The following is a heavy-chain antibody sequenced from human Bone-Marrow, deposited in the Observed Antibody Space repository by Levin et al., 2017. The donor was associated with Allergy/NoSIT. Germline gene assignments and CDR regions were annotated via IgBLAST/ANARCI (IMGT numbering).Heavy chain of an antibody. CDR3: AKGGDMDV. D-gene: IGHD3-10*01. J-gene: IGHJ6*03. Sequence: GESLKISCAASGFTFSTYGIYWVRQAPGKGLEWVAIISSDGSYRSYAESVKGRFTVSRDNSKNILYLYMNSLRPEDTAVYYCAKGGDMDVWGKGTTVTVSS. CDR1: GFTFSTYG. V-gene: IGHV3-30*18. CDR2: ISSDGSYR.